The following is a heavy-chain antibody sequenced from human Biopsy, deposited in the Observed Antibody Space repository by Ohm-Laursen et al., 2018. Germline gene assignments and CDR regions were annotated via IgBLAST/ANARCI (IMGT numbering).Heavy chain of an antibody. CDR3: AKDQPDLAVVVAAHWYFDL. CDR2: ISDIGSST. Sequence: GSLRLSCSASGFTFSNYAMTWVRQAPGKGLEWVSAISDIGSSTFYSDSVKGRFTISRDNSKKTLYLQMNSLRAEDTATYYCAKDQPDLAVVVAAHWYFDLWGRGTLVTVSS. V-gene: IGHV3-23*01. CDR1: GFTFSNYA. J-gene: IGHJ2*01. D-gene: IGHD2-15*01.